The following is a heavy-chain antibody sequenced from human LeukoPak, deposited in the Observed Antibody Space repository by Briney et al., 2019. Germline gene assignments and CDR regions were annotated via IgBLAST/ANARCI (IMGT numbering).Heavy chain of an antibody. CDR1: GGTFSSYA. CDR2: VIPIFGTA. V-gene: IGHV1-69*13. CDR3: ARDPYYYGSGSYYNGDY. J-gene: IGHJ4*02. D-gene: IGHD3-10*01. Sequence: GASVKVSCKASGGTFSSYAISWVRQAPGQGLEWMGGVIPIFGTANYAQKFQGRVTITADESTSTAYMELSSLRSEDTAVYYCARDPYYYGSGSYYNGDYWGQGTLVTVSS.